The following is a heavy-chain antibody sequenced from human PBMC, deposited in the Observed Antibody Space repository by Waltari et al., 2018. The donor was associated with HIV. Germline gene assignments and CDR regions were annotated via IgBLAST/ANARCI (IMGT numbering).Heavy chain of an antibody. D-gene: IGHD5-12*01. CDR1: GGSVRSGSFY. CDR2: IYYSGNT. V-gene: IGHV4-61*01. CDR3: ARGRGSWLQLRGLKSFEF. Sequence: QVQLQESGPGLVKPSETLSLTCTVSGGSVRSGSFYWSWLRQPPGKELEWIGDIYYSGNTYYNPSLKSRLTISLDTSKNQFSLNLKSVTTADAAVYYCARGRGSWLQLRGLKSFEFWGQGTLVTVSS. J-gene: IGHJ4*02.